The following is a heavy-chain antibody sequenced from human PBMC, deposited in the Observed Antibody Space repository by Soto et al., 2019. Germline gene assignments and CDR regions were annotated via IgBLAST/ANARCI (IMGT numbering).Heavy chain of an antibody. D-gene: IGHD1-26*01. CDR2: VYIGGET. V-gene: IGHV4-4*07. CDR1: EGSISFDY. Sequence: ESLSLTCLVSEGSISFDYCTGSRQPAGKGLEWLGLVYIGGETNYNPSLKSRLTMSLDTSKRQFSLWLSSVTAADTAAYYCARGRQEVGLEFWGLGTLVTVYS. CDR3: ARGRQEVGLEF. J-gene: IGHJ4*02.